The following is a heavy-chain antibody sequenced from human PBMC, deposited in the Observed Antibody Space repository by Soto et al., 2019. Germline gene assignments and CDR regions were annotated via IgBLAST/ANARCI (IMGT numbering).Heavy chain of an antibody. CDR1: GGSISSYY. Sequence: SETLSLTCTVSGGSISSYYWSWIRQPPGKGLEWIGYIYYSGSTNYNPSLKSRVTISVDTSKNQFSLKLSSVTAADTAVYYCARSTVVRGVITVGFDYWGQGTLVTVSS. CDR3: ARSTVVRGVITVGFDY. V-gene: IGHV4-59*01. CDR2: IYYSGST. D-gene: IGHD3-10*01. J-gene: IGHJ4*02.